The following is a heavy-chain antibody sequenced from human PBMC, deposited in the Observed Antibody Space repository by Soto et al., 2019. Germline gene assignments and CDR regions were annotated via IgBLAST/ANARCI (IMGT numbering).Heavy chain of an antibody. CDR2: ISAYNGNT. V-gene: IGHV1-18*01. Sequence: QVQLVQSGAEVKKPGASVKVSCKASGYTFTSYGISWVRQAPGQGLEWMGWISAYNGNTNYAQKLQGRVTMTTDTSTSTAYMELRSLRSDDTAVYYCATYPTIAAAGRGVYYYYGMDVWGQGTTVTVSS. CDR1: GYTFTSYG. J-gene: IGHJ6*02. D-gene: IGHD6-13*01. CDR3: ATYPTIAAAGRGVYYYYGMDV.